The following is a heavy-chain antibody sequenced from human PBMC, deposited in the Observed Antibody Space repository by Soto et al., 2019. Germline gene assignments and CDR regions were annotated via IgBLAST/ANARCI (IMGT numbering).Heavy chain of an antibody. V-gene: IGHV3-72*01. CDR1: GFTLSDDY. Sequence: EVQLVESGGGLVQPGGSLRLSCAGSGFTLSDDYIDWVRQAPGKGLEWVGRSRDKPQGYSTAYAASVKGRFTTSRDESKNSAYLQMNSMKTEDTDVYYCVRATYFSDSSGYTRCLDDWGQGTLVTVSS. D-gene: IGHD3-22*01. CDR3: VRATYFSDSSGYTRCLDD. CDR2: SRDKPQGYST. J-gene: IGHJ4*02.